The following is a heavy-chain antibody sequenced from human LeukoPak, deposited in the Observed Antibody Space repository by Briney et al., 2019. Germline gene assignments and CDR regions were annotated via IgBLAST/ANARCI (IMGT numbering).Heavy chain of an antibody. J-gene: IGHJ4*02. CDR1: GGSISSSSYY. D-gene: IGHD6-13*01. CDR2: IYYSGST. CDR3: ARLDRGSSWYSVDY. V-gene: IGHV4-39*01. Sequence: SETLSLTCTVSGGSISSSSYYWGWIRQPPGKGLEWIGSIYYSGSTYYNPSLKSRVTISVDTSKNQFSLKLSSVTAADTAVYYCARLDRGSSWYSVDYWGQGTLVTVSS.